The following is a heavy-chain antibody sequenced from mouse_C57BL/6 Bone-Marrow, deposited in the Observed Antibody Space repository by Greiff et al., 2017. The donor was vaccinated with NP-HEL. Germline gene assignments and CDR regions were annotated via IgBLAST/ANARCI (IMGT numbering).Heavy chain of an antibody. D-gene: IGHD1-1*01. CDR2: IYPGSGNT. CDR1: GYTFTDYY. V-gene: IGHV1-76*01. CDR3: ASPNYYGSSYAY. Sequence: QVQLQQSGAELVRPGASVKLSCKASGYTFTDYYINWVKQRPGQGLEWIARIYPGSGNTYYNEKFKGKATLTAEKSSSTAYMQLSSLTSEDSAVYFCASPNYYGSSYAYWGQGTLVTVSA. J-gene: IGHJ3*01.